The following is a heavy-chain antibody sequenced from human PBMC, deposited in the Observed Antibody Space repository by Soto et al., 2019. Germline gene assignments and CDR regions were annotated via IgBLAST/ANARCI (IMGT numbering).Heavy chain of an antibody. D-gene: IGHD3-16*01. CDR2: FDPEDGET. Sequence: GASAKVSFKVSGYTLTELFMHWVRQAPGKGLERMGGFDPEDGETIYAQKIQGRVTMTEDTSTDTAYIELSSLRSEVTAVYYCATERIGVLGIDYWGQGTLVTVSS. CDR3: ATERIGVLGIDY. CDR1: GYTLTELF. J-gene: IGHJ4*02. V-gene: IGHV1-24*01.